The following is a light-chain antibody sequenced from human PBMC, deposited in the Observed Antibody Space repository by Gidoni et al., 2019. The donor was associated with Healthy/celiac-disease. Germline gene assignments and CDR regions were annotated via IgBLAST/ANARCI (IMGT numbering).Light chain of an antibody. CDR2: RDS. J-gene: IGLJ2*01. V-gene: IGLV3-9*01. CDR3: QVWDSSFYVV. CDR1: NIGSKN. Sequence: SYELTQPLSVSVALGQTARITCGGNNIGSKNVHWYQQKPGQAPVLVIYRDSNRPSGIPERFSGSKSGNTATLTISRAQAGDEADYYCQVWDSSFYVVFGGGTKLTVL.